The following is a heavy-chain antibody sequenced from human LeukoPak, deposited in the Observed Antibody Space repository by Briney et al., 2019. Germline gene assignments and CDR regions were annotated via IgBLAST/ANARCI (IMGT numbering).Heavy chain of an antibody. CDR1: GYTFTSYG. CDR2: ISAYNGNT. J-gene: IGHJ5*02. V-gene: IGHV1-18*01. CDR3: ARDLGYCNGGSCSYWFDP. D-gene: IGHD2-15*01. Sequence: ASVKVSCKASGYTFTSYGISWVRQAPGQGLEWMGWISAYNGNTNYAQKLQGRVTMTTDTSTSTAYMELRSLRSDDTAVYYCARDLGYCNGGSCSYWFDPWGQGTLVTVSS.